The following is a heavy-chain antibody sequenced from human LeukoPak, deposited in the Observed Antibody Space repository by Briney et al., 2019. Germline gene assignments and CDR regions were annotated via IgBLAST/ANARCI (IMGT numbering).Heavy chain of an antibody. V-gene: IGHV4-59*01. D-gene: IGHD2-2*01. CDR3: VKSNSRYQPWTLDI. CDR1: SGPFRTYY. Sequence: SETLSLTCTVSSGPFRTYYWSWIRQPPGKGLEWIGYIFYNGGTSYNPSLKSRVTISVDTSNNQLSLKVNSVTAADTAMYYCVKSNSRYQPWTLDIWGRGTMVTVSS. J-gene: IGHJ3*02. CDR2: IFYNGGT.